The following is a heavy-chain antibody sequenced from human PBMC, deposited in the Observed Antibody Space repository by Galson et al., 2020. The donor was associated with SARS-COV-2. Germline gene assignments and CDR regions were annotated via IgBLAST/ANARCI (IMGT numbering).Heavy chain of an antibody. V-gene: IGHV4-34*01. D-gene: IGHD3-10*01. CDR1: GGSFSGYS. J-gene: IGHJ6*03. Sequence: SETLSLTCAVYGGSFSGYSWTWIRQPPGKGLEWIGEINIGGNTNFSPSLRSRVTLSVDSSRNQFSPNLKSVTAADTALYYCARGHRGVVPSPVLGLGPFFPYYYMDVWGKGTMVAVSS. CDR3: ARGHRGVVPSPVLGLGPFFPYYYMDV. CDR2: INIGGNT.